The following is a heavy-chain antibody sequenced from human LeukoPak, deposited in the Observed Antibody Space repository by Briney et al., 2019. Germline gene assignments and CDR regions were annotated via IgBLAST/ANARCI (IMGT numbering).Heavy chain of an antibody. V-gene: IGHV4-39*07. Sequence: WVRQAPGKGLEWIGSIYYSGSPYYNPSLKSRVTISVDTSKNQFSLKLSSVTAADTAVYYCARDKVAVAGIDYWGQGTLVTVSS. J-gene: IGHJ4*02. CDR2: IYYSGSP. D-gene: IGHD6-19*01. CDR3: ARDKVAVAGIDY.